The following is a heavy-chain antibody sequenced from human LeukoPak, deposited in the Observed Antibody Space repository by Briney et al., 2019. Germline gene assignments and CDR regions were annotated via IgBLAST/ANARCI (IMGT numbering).Heavy chain of an antibody. Sequence: PGGSLRLSWAASGFTFSSYAISWVRQAPGKGLEWVSAIIGSGGCTYYADSVKGRFTISTDNSRDTLYLQMNSLRAEDTAVYYCAKGYYDYVWGSYYFDYWGQGTLVTVSS. V-gene: IGHV3-23*01. CDR2: IIGSGGCT. CDR1: GFTFSSYA. J-gene: IGHJ4*02. D-gene: IGHD3-16*01. CDR3: AKGYYDYVWGSYYFDY.